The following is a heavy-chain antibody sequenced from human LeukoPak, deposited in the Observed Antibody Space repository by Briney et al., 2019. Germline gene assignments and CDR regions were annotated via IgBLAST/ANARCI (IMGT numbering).Heavy chain of an antibody. V-gene: IGHV3-53*01. CDR3: ERGRWELLCPFDY. CDR2: IYSGGST. J-gene: IGHJ4*02. D-gene: IGHD1-26*01. CDR1: GFTVSSNY. Sequence: GGSLRLFCAASGFTVSSNYMICVRQAPGKGLEWVSVIYSGGSTYYADFVKGRFTISRDNSKNAKNLQMHRMRAEDTDVYYCERGRWELLCPFDYWGQGTLVTVSS.